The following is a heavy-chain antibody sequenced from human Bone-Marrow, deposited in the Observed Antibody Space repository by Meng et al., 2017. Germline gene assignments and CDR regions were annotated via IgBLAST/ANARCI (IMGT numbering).Heavy chain of an antibody. D-gene: IGHD5-18*01. J-gene: IGHJ4*02. CDR2: FNHSGGT. V-gene: IGHV4-34*01. CDR1: GESFHNGSP. Sequence: QQQAAALVKATATVTLSCTVYGESFHNGSPWTWIRQPGGTGLEWIGEFNHSGGTDYNPSIKSRVTISQDTSKNQFSPKLNSVTAADTAVYFCARGQRILRTWGQGTLVTVSS. CDR3: ARGQRILRT.